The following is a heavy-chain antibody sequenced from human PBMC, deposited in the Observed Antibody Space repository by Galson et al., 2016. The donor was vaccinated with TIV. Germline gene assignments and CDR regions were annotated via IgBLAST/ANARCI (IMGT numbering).Heavy chain of an antibody. V-gene: IGHV3-11*01. J-gene: IGHJ3*02. CDR1: GFAFNGYY. Sequence: SLRLSCAASGFAFNGYYMHWIRQAPGKGLEWIIYISNSGSSIYVADFARGRFSISRENAKNTLYLQMNNLRADDSAVYYCAKECPGGAGCHSQTLDAFEIWGQGTVVTVSS. CDR2: ISNSGSSI. D-gene: IGHD6-19*01. CDR3: AKECPGGAGCHSQTLDAFEI.